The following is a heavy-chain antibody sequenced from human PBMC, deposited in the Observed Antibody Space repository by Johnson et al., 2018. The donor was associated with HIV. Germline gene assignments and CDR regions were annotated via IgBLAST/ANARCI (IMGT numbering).Heavy chain of an antibody. D-gene: IGHD3-22*01. CDR3: ARQHYYDRSGQGGGLDI. V-gene: IGHV3-7*01. J-gene: IGHJ3*02. CDR2: INVDGTEK. CDR1: GFTFSSFW. Sequence: VQLVESGGGVVQPGRSLRLSCAASGFTFSSFWMTWVRQAPGKGLEWVANINVDGTEKFYVDSVQGRFTISRDNVNNSVFLLLNSLKVEDTAVYFCARQHYYDRSGQGGGLDIWGQGTMVTVSS.